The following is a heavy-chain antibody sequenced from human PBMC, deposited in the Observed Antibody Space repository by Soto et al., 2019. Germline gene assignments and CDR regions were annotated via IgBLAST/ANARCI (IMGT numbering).Heavy chain of an antibody. CDR2: ISWNSGSI. D-gene: IGHD6-19*01. CDR1: GFTLDDYA. V-gene: IGHV3-9*01. J-gene: IGHJ4*02. CDR3: AKDITPAVAGTGTFDY. Sequence: GGSLRLSCAASGFTLDDYAMHWVRQAPGKGLEWVSGISWNSGSIGYADSVKGRFTISRDNAKNSLYLQMNSLRAEDTALYYCAKDITPAVAGTGTFDYWGQGTLVTVSS.